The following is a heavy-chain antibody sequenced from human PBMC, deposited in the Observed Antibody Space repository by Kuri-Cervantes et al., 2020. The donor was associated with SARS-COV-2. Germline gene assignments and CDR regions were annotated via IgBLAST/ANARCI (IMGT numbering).Heavy chain of an antibody. D-gene: IGHD2-2*01. Sequence: SETLSLTCTVSGGSISDYYWSWIRQPPGKGLEWIGDIYYTGSTSHNPSLKSRVAISVDTSKNQFPLKLTSVTAADTAVYYCARDTGTYCSDISCYGYYYYYGMDVWGQGTTVTVSS. V-gene: IGHV4-59*01. CDR2: IYYTGST. J-gene: IGHJ6*02. CDR3: ARDTGTYCSDISCYGYYYYYGMDV. CDR1: GGSISDYY.